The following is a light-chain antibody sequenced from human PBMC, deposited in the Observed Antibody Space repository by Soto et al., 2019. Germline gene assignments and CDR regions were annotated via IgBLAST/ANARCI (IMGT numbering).Light chain of an antibody. Sequence: AIQLTQSPSSLSASVGDGVTITCRAGQDIRSDLGWYQHKPGKAPRLLIHAASSLQSGVPSRFSGSASGTEFTLTISSLQPEDLASYYCLQDHSYPWTFGQGTKVDIK. CDR3: LQDHSYPWT. J-gene: IGKJ1*01. V-gene: IGKV1-6*01. CDR2: AAS. CDR1: QDIRSD.